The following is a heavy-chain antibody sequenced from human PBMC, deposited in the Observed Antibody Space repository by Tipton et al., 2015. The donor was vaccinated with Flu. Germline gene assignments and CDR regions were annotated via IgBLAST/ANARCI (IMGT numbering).Heavy chain of an antibody. J-gene: IGHJ1*01. CDR1: GGSISSYY. CDR2: IYYSGST. CDR3: AKGYCSGGSCYSGPFQH. D-gene: IGHD2-15*01. V-gene: IGHV4-59*01. Sequence: TLSLTCTVSGGSISSYYWSWIRQPPGKGLEWIGYIYYSGSTNYNPSLKSRVTISVDTSKNQFSLKLSSVTAADTAVYYCAKGYCSGGSCYSGPFQHWGQGTLVTVSS.